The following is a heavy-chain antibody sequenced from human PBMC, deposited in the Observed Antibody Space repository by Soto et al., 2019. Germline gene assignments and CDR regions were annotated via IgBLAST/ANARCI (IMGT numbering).Heavy chain of an antibody. CDR2: ISLYHHST. D-gene: IGHD2-21*02. J-gene: IGHJ4*02. CDR3: ARELYSCGGDCPYYMDY. V-gene: IGHV1-46*01. Sequence: QAQLVQSGAEVKKPGASVRVSCKTSGYPFTYYFIHWVRQAPGQGLEWMGIISLYHHSTSYAQKFQGRLTVTADTSTTTGYMDLSSLTSEDSAVYWCARELYSCGGDCPYYMDYWGQGTLVPVSS. CDR1: GYPFTYYF.